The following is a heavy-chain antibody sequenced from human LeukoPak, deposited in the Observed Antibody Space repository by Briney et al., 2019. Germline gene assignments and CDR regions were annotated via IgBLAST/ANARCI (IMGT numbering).Heavy chain of an antibody. V-gene: IGHV1-18*01. Sequence: ASVKVSCKASGYTFTSYGISWVRQAPGQGLEWMGWISAYNGNTNYAQKLQGRVTMTTDTSTSTAYMELRSLRSDDTAVYYCARTFPTPYYYDSRGYPRPFDYWGQGTLVTVSS. CDR3: ARTFPTPYYYDSRGYPRPFDY. CDR1: GYTFTSYG. J-gene: IGHJ4*02. D-gene: IGHD3-22*01. CDR2: ISAYNGNT.